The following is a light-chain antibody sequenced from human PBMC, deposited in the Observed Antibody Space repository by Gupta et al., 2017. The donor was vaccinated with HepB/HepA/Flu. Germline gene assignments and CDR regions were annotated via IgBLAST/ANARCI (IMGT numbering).Light chain of an antibody. CDR2: KNN. V-gene: IGLV1-47*01. CDR3: AAWDDSLSTSVV. Sequence: QSVLTQPPSTSGTPGQRVTISCSGSSSNIGSLYVYWYQQHPGTAPNLLIYKNNQRPSGVPARFSGSKSGTSASLAISGLRSDEEADYYCAAWDDSLSTSVVFGGGTKLTVL. CDR1: SSNIGSLY. J-gene: IGLJ2*01.